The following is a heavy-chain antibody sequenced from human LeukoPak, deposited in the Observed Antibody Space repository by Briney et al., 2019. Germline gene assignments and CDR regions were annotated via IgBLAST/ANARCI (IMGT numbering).Heavy chain of an antibody. CDR1: GGSISSYY. D-gene: IGHD2-8*01. V-gene: IGHV4-59*01. J-gene: IGHJ3*02. Sequence: SETLSLTCTVSGGSISSYYWSWIRQPPGKGLEWIGYIYYSGSTNYNPSLKSRVTISVDTSKNQFSLKLSSVTAADTAVYYCASAIMGDAFGIWGQGTMVTVSS. CDR2: IYYSGST. CDR3: ASAIMGDAFGI.